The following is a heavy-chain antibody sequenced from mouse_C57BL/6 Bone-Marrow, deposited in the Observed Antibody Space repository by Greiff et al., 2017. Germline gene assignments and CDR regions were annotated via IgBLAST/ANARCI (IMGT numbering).Heavy chain of an antibody. Sequence: EVQGVESGGDLVKPGGSLKLSCAASGFTFSSYGMSWVRQTPDKRLEWVATISSGGSYTYYPDSVKGRFTISRDNAKNTLYLQMSSLKSEDTDMYYCARQGITTGLDYWGQGTTLTVSS. CDR1: GFTFSSYG. CDR3: ARQGITTGLDY. V-gene: IGHV5-6*01. D-gene: IGHD1-1*01. CDR2: ISSGGSYT. J-gene: IGHJ2*01.